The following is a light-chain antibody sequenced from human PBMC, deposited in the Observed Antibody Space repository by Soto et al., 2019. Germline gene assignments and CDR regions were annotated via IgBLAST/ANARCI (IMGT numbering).Light chain of an antibody. V-gene: IGKV1-39*01. J-gene: IGKJ5*01. CDR2: AAS. CDR3: QQTYSIFIT. CDR1: QSISKY. Sequence: DIQMTQSPSSLSASVGDRATITCRASQSISKYLNWFQQKPGTAPKVLISAASSLQSGVPSRFSGSGSGTDFTLTISNVQAEDFATYYCQQTYSIFITFGQGTRLEIK.